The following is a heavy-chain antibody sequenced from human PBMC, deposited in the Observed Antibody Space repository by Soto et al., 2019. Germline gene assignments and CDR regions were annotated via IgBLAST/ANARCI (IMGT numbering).Heavy chain of an antibody. Sequence: QVQLVQSGAEVKKPGSSVKVSCKASGGTFSSYAISWVRQAPGQGLEWMGGIIPIFGTANYAQKFQGRVTITADESTSTGYMELSSLRSEDTAVDYCGRRQLERHRAFDIWGQGTMVTVSS. D-gene: IGHD1-1*01. CDR3: GRRQLERHRAFDI. V-gene: IGHV1-69*01. J-gene: IGHJ3*02. CDR1: GGTFSSYA. CDR2: IIPIFGTA.